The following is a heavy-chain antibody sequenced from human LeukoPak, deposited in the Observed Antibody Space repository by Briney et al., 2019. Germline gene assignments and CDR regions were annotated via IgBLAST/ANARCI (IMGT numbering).Heavy chain of an antibody. CDR3: AKDVRKVAWIQLWRYAFDI. Sequence: GGSLRLSCAASGFTFSSYAMSWVRQAPGGGLEGVSAISGSGGSTYYEDSAKRRLTISRDKSNNTLYLQMNSLRAEDTAVYYCAKDVRKVAWIQLWRYAFDIWGQGTMVTVSS. J-gene: IGHJ3*02. D-gene: IGHD5-18*01. CDR2: ISGSGGST. CDR1: GFTFSSYA. V-gene: IGHV3-23*01.